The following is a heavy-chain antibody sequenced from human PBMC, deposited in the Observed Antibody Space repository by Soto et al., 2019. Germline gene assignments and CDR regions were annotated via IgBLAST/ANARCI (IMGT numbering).Heavy chain of an antibody. CDR2: VYYSGST. Sequence: SETLSLTCTVSGGSISSISSYWGWIRQPPGKGLEWIGNVYYSGSTYSNPSLKSRVTISVDRSKNQFSLKLSSVTAEDTAVYYCARSVFPWGQGTLVTVSS. CDR1: GGSISSISSY. V-gene: IGHV4-39*07. CDR3: ARSVFP. J-gene: IGHJ5*02.